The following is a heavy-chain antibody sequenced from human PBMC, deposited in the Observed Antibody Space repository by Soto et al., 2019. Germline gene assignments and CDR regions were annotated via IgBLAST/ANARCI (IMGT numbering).Heavy chain of an antibody. V-gene: IGHV4-39*02. CDR2: VHYTAST. J-gene: IGHJ3*02. CDR3: ARATPGYPGRAFQI. CDR1: EGSINWSPDY. D-gene: IGHD2-15*01. Sequence: SENLSLTCTVSEGSINWSPDYWGWLRQPPGKEPQWIASVHYTASTTYYNPSLKSRVTISVDTSKNQFSLNLRSVTAADTAIYYCARATPGYPGRAFQIWGQGKMVTVS.